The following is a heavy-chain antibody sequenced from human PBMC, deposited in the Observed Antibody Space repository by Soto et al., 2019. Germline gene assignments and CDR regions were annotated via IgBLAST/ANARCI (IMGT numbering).Heavy chain of an antibody. CDR3: SKRHGMGGGYDLFER. Sequence: GESLKISFKTSGYTFTNYWICWVRQMPVKGLEWMGMIYPGDSDTRYSPSFQGQVTISADKSTSTAYLQWSTLKASDTAMYYCSKRHGMGGGYDLFERCGQGTLLAVCS. V-gene: IGHV5-51*01. CDR2: IYPGDSDT. D-gene: IGHD3-10*01. CDR1: GYTFTNYW. J-gene: IGHJ5*02.